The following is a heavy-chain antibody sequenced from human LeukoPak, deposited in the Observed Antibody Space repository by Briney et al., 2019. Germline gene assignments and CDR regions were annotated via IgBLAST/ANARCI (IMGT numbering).Heavy chain of an antibody. Sequence: GGSLRLSCAASGFTFSSYAMSWVRQAPGKGLEWVSAISGSGDSTYYADSVKGRFTISRDNSKNTLYLQVNNLRVEDTAVYYCAKEAARTSGMSYFDHWGQGTLVTVSS. CDR2: ISGSGDST. V-gene: IGHV3-23*01. J-gene: IGHJ4*02. CDR1: GFTFSSYA. CDR3: AKEAARTSGMSYFDH. D-gene: IGHD6-6*01.